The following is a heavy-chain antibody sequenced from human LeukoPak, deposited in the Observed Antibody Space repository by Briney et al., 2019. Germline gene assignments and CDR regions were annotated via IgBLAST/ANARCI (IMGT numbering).Heavy chain of an antibody. CDR2: ISGGGGST. V-gene: IGHV3-23*01. D-gene: IGHD6-13*01. CDR3: ANTQSYSSRGTF. Sequence: GGSLRLSCAASGFTLSTYAMSWVRQAPGKGLEWVSGISGGGGSTYYADSVKGRFTISRDNSKNTLYLQVKSLRAEDTAVYYCANTQSYSSRGTFWGQGTLVTVSS. J-gene: IGHJ4*02. CDR1: GFTLSTYA.